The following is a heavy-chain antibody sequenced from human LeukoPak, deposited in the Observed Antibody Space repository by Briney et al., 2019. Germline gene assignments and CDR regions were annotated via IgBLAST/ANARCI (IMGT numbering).Heavy chain of an antibody. CDR2: INPNSGGT. D-gene: IGHD3-10*01. CDR1: GYTFTGYY. CDR3: AREYYGSGSYYYGY. V-gene: IGHV1-2*02. Sequence: ASVKVSCKASGYTFTGYYMHWVRQAPGQGLEWMGWINPNSGGTNYAQKFQGRVTMTRDTSISTAYMELSRLRSDDTAVYHCAREYYGSGSYYYGYWGQGTLVTVSS. J-gene: IGHJ4*02.